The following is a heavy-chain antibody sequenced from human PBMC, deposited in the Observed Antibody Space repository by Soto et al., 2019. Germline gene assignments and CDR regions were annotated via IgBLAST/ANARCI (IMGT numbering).Heavy chain of an antibody. D-gene: IGHD3-10*01. V-gene: IGHV3-23*01. CDR1: GFTFNSNA. Sequence: EVQLLESGGGLVQPGGSLRLSCGASGFTFNSNAMNWVRQVPGKGLEWVSVISGSGRDIYYADSVKDRFTISRDISKSTLYLQMNSLRAEDTAIYYCVRGGSTRWGVFDSWGQGTLVTVSS. CDR2: ISGSGRDI. J-gene: IGHJ4*02. CDR3: VRGGSTRWGVFDS.